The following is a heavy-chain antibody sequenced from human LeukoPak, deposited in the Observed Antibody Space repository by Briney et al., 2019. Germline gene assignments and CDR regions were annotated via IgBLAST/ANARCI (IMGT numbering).Heavy chain of an antibody. V-gene: IGHV1-2*02. J-gene: IGHJ5*02. Sequence: ASVKVSCKASRYTFIDNYMHWVRQAPGQGLEWMGWINAKSGGTKYKQKFQGRVTMTRDTSITTAYMELSTLTSEDTAIYYCARLTGQRQFDPWGQGTLVTVSS. CDR1: RYTFIDNY. CDR3: ARLTGQRQFDP. CDR2: INAKSGGT. D-gene: IGHD1-20*01.